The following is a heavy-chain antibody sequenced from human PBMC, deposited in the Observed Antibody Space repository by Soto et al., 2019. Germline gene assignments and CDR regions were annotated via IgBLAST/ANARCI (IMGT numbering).Heavy chain of an antibody. CDR3: ARVAVVTQDY. J-gene: IGHJ4*02. CDR2: ISYDGSNK. Sequence: QVQLVESGGGVVQPGRSLRLSCAASGFTFSSYAMHWVRQAPGKGLEWVAVISYDGSNKYYADSVKGRFTISRDNSKNTLYLQMNSLRAEDTAVYYCARVAVVTQDYWGQGTLVTVSS. D-gene: IGHD2-21*02. V-gene: IGHV3-30-3*01. CDR1: GFTFSSYA.